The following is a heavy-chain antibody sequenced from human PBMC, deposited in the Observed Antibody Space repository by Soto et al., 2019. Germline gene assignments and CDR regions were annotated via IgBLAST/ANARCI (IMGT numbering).Heavy chain of an antibody. CDR1: GFPFDRYA. CDR3: AKGRIAVAPGAFDS. CDR2: IWYDGSYT. D-gene: IGHD6-19*01. J-gene: IGHJ3*01. V-gene: IGHV3-33*03. Sequence: QVHLAESGGGVVQPGTSLRLSCAASGFPFDRYAIHWVRQAPGKGLEWVADIWYDGSYTYYGESVKGRFLISRDNSKNTVFLEMNSLRAEDAAVYFCAKGRIAVAPGAFDSWGPGTRVIVSS.